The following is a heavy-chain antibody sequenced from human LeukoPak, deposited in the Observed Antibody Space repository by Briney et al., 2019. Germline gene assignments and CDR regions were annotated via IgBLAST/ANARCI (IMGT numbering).Heavy chain of an antibody. CDR1: GFTFSSYS. Sequence: PGGSLRLSCAASGFTFSSYSMNWVRQAPGKGLEWVSSISSSSSYIYYADSVKGRFTTSRDNSKNTLYLQMNSLRAEDTAVYYCAKDGLATVNLYFQHWGQGTLVTVSS. D-gene: IGHD4-17*01. CDR3: AKDGLATVNLYFQH. J-gene: IGHJ1*01. V-gene: IGHV3-21*01. CDR2: ISSSSSYI.